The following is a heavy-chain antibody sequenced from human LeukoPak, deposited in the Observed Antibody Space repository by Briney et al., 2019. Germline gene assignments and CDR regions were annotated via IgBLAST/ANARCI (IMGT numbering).Heavy chain of an antibody. CDR1: GFTFSSHW. CDR3: ARARYYDFWSGYYRY. J-gene: IGHJ4*02. Sequence: GGSLRLSCAASGFTFSSHWMHWVRQSPGKGLVWVSRISSGGSSTTYADSVKGRFTTSRDNSKNTLYLQMNSLRAEDTAVYYCARARYYDFWSGYYRYWGQGTLVTVSS. V-gene: IGHV3-74*03. D-gene: IGHD3-3*01. CDR2: ISSGGSST.